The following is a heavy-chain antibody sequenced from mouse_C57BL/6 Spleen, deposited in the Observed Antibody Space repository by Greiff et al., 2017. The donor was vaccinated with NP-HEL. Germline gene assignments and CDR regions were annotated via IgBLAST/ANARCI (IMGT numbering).Heavy chain of an antibody. J-gene: IGHJ2*01. CDR1: GYTFTSYW. V-gene: IGHV1-55*01. CDR2: IYPGSGST. D-gene: IGHD1-1*01. CDR3: AREGYGSSSLDY. Sequence: QVQLQQPGAELVKPGASVKMSCKASGYTFTSYWITWVKQRPGQGLEWIGDIYPGSGSTNYNEKFKSKATLTVDTSSSTAYMQLSSLTSEDSAVYYCAREGYGSSSLDYWGQGTTLTVSS.